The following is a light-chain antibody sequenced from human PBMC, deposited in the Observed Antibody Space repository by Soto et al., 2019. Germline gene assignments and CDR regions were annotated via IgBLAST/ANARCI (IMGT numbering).Light chain of an antibody. J-gene: IGKJ4*01. CDR3: HQSYSTPL. CDR1: QSISSY. Sequence: DIQMTQSPSSLSASVGDRVTITCRASQSISSYLNWYQQKPGKAPNLLISAASSLQSGVPSRFSGSGSGTYFTLTISSLQPEDSTTYYCHQSYSTPLFGGGTKVEIK. CDR2: AAS. V-gene: IGKV1-39*01.